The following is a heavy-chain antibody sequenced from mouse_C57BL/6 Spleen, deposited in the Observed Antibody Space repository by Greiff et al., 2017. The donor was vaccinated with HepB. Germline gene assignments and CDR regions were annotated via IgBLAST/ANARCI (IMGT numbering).Heavy chain of an antibody. V-gene: IGHV1-81*01. CDR2: IYPRSGNT. CDR1: GYTFTSYG. D-gene: IGHD3-3*01. Sequence: VKLVESGAELARPGASVKLSCKASGYTFTSYGISWVKQRTGQGLEWIGEIYPRSGNTYYNEKFKGKATLTADKSSSTAYMELRSLTSEDSAVYFCARGGTGYAMDYWGQGTSVTVSS. J-gene: IGHJ4*01. CDR3: ARGGTGYAMDY.